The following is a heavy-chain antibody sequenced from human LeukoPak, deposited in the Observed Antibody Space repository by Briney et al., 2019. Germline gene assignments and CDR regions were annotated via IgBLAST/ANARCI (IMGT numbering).Heavy chain of an antibody. Sequence: PGGSLRLSCAASGFTFSSYGMHWVRQAPGKGLEWVAFIRYDGSNKYYADSVKGRFTISRDNSKNTPYLQMNSLRAEDTAVYYCAKDDGITIFGVVINQVDYWGQGTLVTVSS. J-gene: IGHJ4*02. CDR2: IRYDGSNK. CDR1: GFTFSSYG. V-gene: IGHV3-30*02. D-gene: IGHD3-3*01. CDR3: AKDDGITIFGVVINQVDY.